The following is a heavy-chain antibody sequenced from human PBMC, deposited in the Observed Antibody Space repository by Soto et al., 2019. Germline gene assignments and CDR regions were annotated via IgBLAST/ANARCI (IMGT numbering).Heavy chain of an antibody. CDR2: INPNSGGT. Sequence: ASVKVSCKASRYTFTGYYMHWVRQAPGQGLEWMGWINPNSGGTNYAQKFQGWVTMTTDTSISTAYMELSRLRPDDTAVYYCATRHCXRTSCYDSDYYHYGMDVWGQGTTVTVSS. CDR3: ATRHCXRTSCYDSDYYHYGMDV. J-gene: IGHJ6*02. CDR1: RYTFTGYY. D-gene: IGHD2-2*01. V-gene: IGHV1-2*04.